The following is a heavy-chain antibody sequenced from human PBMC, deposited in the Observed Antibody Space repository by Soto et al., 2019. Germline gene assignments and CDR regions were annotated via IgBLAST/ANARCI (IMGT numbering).Heavy chain of an antibody. Sequence: EVQLVESGGGLVQPGGSLRLSCAASGIPVSSNYMTWVRQAPGKGLEWVSVLHSGGDTYYANSVKGRFTISRHDSTNTRFLQMTSLTAEDTAVYYCARDVPYYYASRMDVWGQGTTVTVSS. D-gene: IGHD3-10*01. CDR3: ARDVPYYYASRMDV. CDR1: GIPVSSNY. V-gene: IGHV3-53*04. CDR2: LHSGGDT. J-gene: IGHJ6*02.